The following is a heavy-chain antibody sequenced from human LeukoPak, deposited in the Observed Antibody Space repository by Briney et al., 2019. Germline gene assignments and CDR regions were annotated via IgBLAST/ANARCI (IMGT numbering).Heavy chain of an antibody. CDR3: ARERPWGVVVRAAMGFDY. J-gene: IGHJ4*02. CDR1: GGSFSGYY. Sequence: SETLSLTCAVYGGSFSGYYWSWIRQPPGKGLEWIGEINHSGSTNYNPSLKSRVTILVDTSKNQFSLKLSSVTAADTGVYYWARERPWGVVVRAAMGFDYWGQGTLVTVSS. D-gene: IGHD2-2*01. CDR2: INHSGST. V-gene: IGHV4-34*01.